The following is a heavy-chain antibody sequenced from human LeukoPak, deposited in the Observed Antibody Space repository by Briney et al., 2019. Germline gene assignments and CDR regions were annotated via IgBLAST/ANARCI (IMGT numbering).Heavy chain of an antibody. V-gene: IGHV4-59*12. CDR3: ARDVRLKYDAFDI. CDR2: IYYSGST. Sequence: SETLSLTCTVSGGSISSYYWSWIRQPPGKGLEWIGYIYYSGSTNYNPPLKSRVTISVDTSKNQFSLKLSSVTAADTAVYYCARDVRLKYDAFDIWGQGTMVTVSS. CDR1: GGSISSYY. D-gene: IGHD1-1*01. J-gene: IGHJ3*02.